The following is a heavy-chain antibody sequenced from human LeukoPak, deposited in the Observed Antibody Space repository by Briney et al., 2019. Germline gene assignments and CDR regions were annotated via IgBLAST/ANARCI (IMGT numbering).Heavy chain of an antibody. CDR3: AKAYYDYVWGSYRYFCAFDI. D-gene: IGHD3-16*02. J-gene: IGHJ3*02. Sequence: GGSLKLSCAASGFTFDDYAMHWVRQAPGKGLEWVSLISGDGGRTHYADSVKGRFTISRDNSKNSLYLQMNSLRTEDTAFYYCAKAYYDYVWGSYRYFCAFDIWGQGTMVTVSS. V-gene: IGHV3-43*02. CDR2: ISGDGGRT. CDR1: GFTFDDYA.